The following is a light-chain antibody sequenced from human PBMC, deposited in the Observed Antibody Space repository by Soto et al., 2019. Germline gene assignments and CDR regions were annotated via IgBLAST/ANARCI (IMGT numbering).Light chain of an antibody. CDR3: QQYGSSPRT. V-gene: IGKV3-20*01. CDR1: QSMSGA. CDR2: GAS. J-gene: IGKJ1*01. Sequence: ESVLRQSPGTLSLSPRKRATLSCKASQSMSGALAWYQQKPGQAPRILIYGASSRATGIPDRFSGSGSGTDFTLTISRLEPEDFAVYHCQQYGSSPRTFGQGTKVEIK.